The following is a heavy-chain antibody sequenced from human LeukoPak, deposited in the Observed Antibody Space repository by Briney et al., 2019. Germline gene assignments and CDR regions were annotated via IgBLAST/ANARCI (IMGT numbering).Heavy chain of an antibody. CDR3: AKSSGELLWEGFDY. V-gene: IGHV3-30-3*02. CDR2: ISYDGSNK. Sequence: PGGSLRLSCAASGFTFSSYAMHWVRQAPGKGLEWVAVISYDGSNKYYADSVKGRFTISRDNSKNTLYLQMNSLRAEDTAVYYCAKSSGELLWEGFDYWGQGTLVTVSS. CDR1: GFTFSSYA. D-gene: IGHD3-10*01. J-gene: IGHJ4*02.